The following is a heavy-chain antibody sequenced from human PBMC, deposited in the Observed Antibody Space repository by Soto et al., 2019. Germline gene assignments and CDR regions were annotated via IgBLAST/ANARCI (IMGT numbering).Heavy chain of an antibody. CDR2: IWYDGSNK. J-gene: IGHJ5*02. CDR1: GFTFSSYG. D-gene: IGHD2-8*02. Sequence: QPGGSLRLSCAASGFTFSSYGMHWVRQAPGKGLEWVAVIWYDGSNKYYADSVKGRFTISRDNSKNTLYLQMNSLRAEDTAVYYCARGLYQELYWNYNWFDPWGQGTLVTVSS. V-gene: IGHV3-33*01. CDR3: ARGLYQELYWNYNWFDP.